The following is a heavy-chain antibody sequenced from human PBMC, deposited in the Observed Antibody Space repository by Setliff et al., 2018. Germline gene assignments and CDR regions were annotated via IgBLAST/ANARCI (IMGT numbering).Heavy chain of an antibody. J-gene: IGHJ6*02. Sequence: SETLSLTCTVSGGSISSHYWSWIRQPPGKGLEWIGYIYYSGSTNYNPSHKSRVTISVDTSKNQFSLKLSSVTAADTAVYYCAREHGYSYGQTYYYYGMDVWGQGTTGTVSS. V-gene: IGHV4-59*11. CDR3: AREHGYSYGQTYYYYGMDV. CDR2: IYYSGST. D-gene: IGHD5-18*01. CDR1: GGSISSHY.